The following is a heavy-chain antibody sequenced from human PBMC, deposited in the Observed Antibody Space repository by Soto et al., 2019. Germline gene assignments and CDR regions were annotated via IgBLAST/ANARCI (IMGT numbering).Heavy chain of an antibody. CDR2: IWYDGSNK. CDR1: GFTFSSYG. V-gene: IGHV3-33*01. Sequence: GGSLRLSCAASGFTFSSYGMHWVRQAPGKGLEWVAVIWYDGSNKYYADSVKGRFTISRDNSKNTLYLQMNSLRAEDTAVYYCARDRAYYDFWSGYYGDYGIDVSGQGTTVTVYS. CDR3: ARDRAYYDFWSGYYGDYGIDV. J-gene: IGHJ6*02. D-gene: IGHD3-3*01.